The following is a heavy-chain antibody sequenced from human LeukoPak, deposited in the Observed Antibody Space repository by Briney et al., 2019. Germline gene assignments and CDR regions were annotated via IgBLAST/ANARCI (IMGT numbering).Heavy chain of an antibody. CDR2: ISGSGGST. CDR1: GFTFSSYA. CDR3: AKTRGYSYGYFGWYFQH. Sequence: PGGSLRLSCAASGFTFSSYAMSWVRQAPGKGLEWVSAISGSGGSTYYADSVKGRFTISRDNSKNTLYLQMNSLRAEDTAVYYCAKTRGYSYGYFGWYFQHWGQGTLVTVSS. V-gene: IGHV3-23*01. J-gene: IGHJ1*01. D-gene: IGHD5-18*01.